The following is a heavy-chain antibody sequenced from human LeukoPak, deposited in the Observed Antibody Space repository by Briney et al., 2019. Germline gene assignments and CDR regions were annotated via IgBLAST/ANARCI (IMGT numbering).Heavy chain of an antibody. CDR1: GFTFSNAW. CDR3: TTDIAAAGTDY. Sequence: GGSLRLSCAASGFTFSNAWMSWVRQAPGKGLEWVGRIKSKTDGGTTDYAAPVKGRFTISRDGSKNTLYLQMNSLKTEDTAVYYCTTDIAAAGTDYWGQGTLVTVSS. J-gene: IGHJ4*02. CDR2: IKSKTDGGTT. D-gene: IGHD6-13*01. V-gene: IGHV3-15*01.